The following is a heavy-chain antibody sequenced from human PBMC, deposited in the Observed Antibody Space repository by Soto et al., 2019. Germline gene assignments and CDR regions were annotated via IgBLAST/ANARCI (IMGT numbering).Heavy chain of an antibody. CDR2: ISAYNGNT. Sequence: ASVKVSCKASGYTFTSYGISWVRQAPGQGLEWMGWISAYNGNTNYAQKLQGRVTMTTDTSTSTAYMELRSLRSDDTAVYYCARDSSSWLYYYGMDVWGQGTTVTVS. J-gene: IGHJ6*02. D-gene: IGHD6-13*01. V-gene: IGHV1-18*01. CDR3: ARDSSSWLYYYGMDV. CDR1: GYTFTSYG.